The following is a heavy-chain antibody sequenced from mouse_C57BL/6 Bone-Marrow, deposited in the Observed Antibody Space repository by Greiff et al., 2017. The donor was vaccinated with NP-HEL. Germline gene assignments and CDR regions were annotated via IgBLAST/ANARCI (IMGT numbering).Heavy chain of an antibody. V-gene: IGHV1-64*01. Sequence: QVQLQQPGAELVKPGASVKLSCKASGYTFTSYWMHWVKQRPGQGLEWIGMIHPNSGSTNYNEKFKSKATLTVDKSSSTAYMQLSSLTSEDSAVYYCARGVPYGYDWYFDVWGTGTTVTVSS. J-gene: IGHJ1*03. CDR2: IHPNSGST. CDR1: GYTFTSYW. D-gene: IGHD2-2*01. CDR3: ARGVPYGYDWYFDV.